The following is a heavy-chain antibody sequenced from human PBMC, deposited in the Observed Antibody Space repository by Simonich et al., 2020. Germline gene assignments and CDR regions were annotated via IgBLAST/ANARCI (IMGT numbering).Heavy chain of an antibody. CDR2: SNPTSGGT. D-gene: IGHD6-6*01. CDR1: GYTFTGYY. V-gene: IGHV1-2*02. J-gene: IGHJ6*03. Sequence: QVQLVQSGAEVKKPGASVKVSCKASGYTFTGYYMHWVRPALGQGLEWKGWSNPTSGGTNNAQKVQGRVTMTRDTSISTAYMELSRLRSDDPAVYYCARDRAARYYYYYYMDVWGKGTTVTVSS. CDR3: ARDRAARYYYYYYMDV.